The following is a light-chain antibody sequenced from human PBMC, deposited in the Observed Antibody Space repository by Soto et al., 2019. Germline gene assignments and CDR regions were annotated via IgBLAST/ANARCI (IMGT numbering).Light chain of an antibody. J-gene: IGKJ1*01. CDR2: KAS. CDR3: QQYNSFRA. Sequence: DIQMTQSPSTLSASVVDRVTITCRASQSISHWLAWHQQKPGKAPKLLIYKASSLESGVPSRFSGSGSGTEFTLTISSLQPDDFATYYCQQYNSFRAFGQGTKVDI. CDR1: QSISHW. V-gene: IGKV1-5*03.